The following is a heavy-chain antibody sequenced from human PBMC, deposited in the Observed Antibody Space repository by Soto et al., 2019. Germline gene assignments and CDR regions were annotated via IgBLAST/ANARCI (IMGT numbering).Heavy chain of an antibody. CDR2: IKPNSGGT. V-gene: IGHV1-2*02. D-gene: IGHD2-21*02. CDR3: ARDRSYCGGDCLELERENGFDP. Sequence: SVKASFRAPGYTFTCYYMRLVRQAPGQGLEWMGWIKPNSGGTNYAQKFHGRVTMTRDTSISTAYMELSRLRSDDTAVYYCARDRSYCGGDCLELERENGFDPWGQGTLVT. CDR1: GYTFTCYY. J-gene: IGHJ5*02.